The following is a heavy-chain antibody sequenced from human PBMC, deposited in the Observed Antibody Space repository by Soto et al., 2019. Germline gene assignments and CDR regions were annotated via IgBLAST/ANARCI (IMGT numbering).Heavy chain of an antibody. CDR3: STDTLVGALIRPLEY. CDR2: FDPEDGET. Sequence: GSSVKVSCKVSGYTLTDFSMHWVRQAPGKGLEWMGTFDPEDGETVYAQKFQGRVTMTEDTSTDTVYMELSSLRSEDTAVYYCSTDTLVGALIRPLEYWGQGTLVTVSS. CDR1: GYTLTDFS. J-gene: IGHJ4*02. V-gene: IGHV1-24*01. D-gene: IGHD3-10*01.